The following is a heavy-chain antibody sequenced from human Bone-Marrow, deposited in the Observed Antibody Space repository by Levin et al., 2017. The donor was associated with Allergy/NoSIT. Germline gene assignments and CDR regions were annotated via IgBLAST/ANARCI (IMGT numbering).Heavy chain of an antibody. CDR1: GFSFSDYY. V-gene: IGHV4-34*01. CDR3: ARVGTYGDYPNY. Sequence: GSLRLSCAASGFSFSDYYMSWIRQAPGKGLDWIGSIYYSGNTYYNPSLKSRVTISVDTSRNQFSLRLSSVTAADTAVYYCARVGTYGDYPNYWGQGALVTVSS. CDR2: IYYSGNT. J-gene: IGHJ4*02. D-gene: IGHD4-17*01.